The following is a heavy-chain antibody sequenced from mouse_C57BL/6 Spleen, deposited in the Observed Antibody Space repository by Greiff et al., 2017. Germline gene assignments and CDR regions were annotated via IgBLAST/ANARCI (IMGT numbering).Heavy chain of an antibody. D-gene: IGHD1-1*01. CDR1: GYTFTSYW. J-gene: IGHJ3*01. CDR2: INPSYGGT. Sequence: QVQLKQPGTELVKPWASVKLSCKASGYTFTSYWMHWVKQRPGPGLEWIGNINPSYGGTNYNEQFKSKATLTVDKSSSTAYMQLSSLTSEDSAVYYCARESPIYYYGSSLAYWGQGTLVTVSA. V-gene: IGHV1-53*01. CDR3: ARESPIYYYGSSLAY.